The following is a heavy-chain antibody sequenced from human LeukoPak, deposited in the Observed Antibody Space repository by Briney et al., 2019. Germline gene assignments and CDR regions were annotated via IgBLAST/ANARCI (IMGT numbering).Heavy chain of an antibody. CDR2: IYHSGST. J-gene: IGHJ6*04. CDR3: ARGPNILTGYSWQYGMDV. Sequence: SGTLSLTCAVSGGSISSSNWWSWVRQPPGKGLEWIGEIYHSGSTNYNPSLKSRVTISADKSKNQFSLKLSSVTAADTAVYYCARGPNILTGYSWQYGMDVWGKGTTVTVSS. V-gene: IGHV4-4*02. CDR1: GGSISSSNW. D-gene: IGHD3-9*01.